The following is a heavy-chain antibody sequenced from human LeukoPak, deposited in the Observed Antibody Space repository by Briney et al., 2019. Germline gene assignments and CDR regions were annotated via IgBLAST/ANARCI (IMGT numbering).Heavy chain of an antibody. D-gene: IGHD1-26*01. CDR3: ARGSYRGSYYYYYYVDV. V-gene: IGHV1-69*05. J-gene: IGHJ6*03. Sequence: SVKVSCKASGGTFSSYAISWVRQAPGQGLEWMGGIIPIFGTANYAQKFQGRVTITTDESTSTAYMELSSLRSEDTAVYYCARGSYRGSYYYYYYVDVWGKGTTVTVSS. CDR2: IIPIFGTA. CDR1: GGTFSSYA.